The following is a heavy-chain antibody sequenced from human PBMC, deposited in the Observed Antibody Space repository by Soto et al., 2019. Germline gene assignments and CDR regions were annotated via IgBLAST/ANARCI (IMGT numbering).Heavy chain of an antibody. CDR1: GYAYTSYG. CDR2: ISAYNGNT. CDR3: ARVLAVADMANWFDP. V-gene: IGHV1-18*01. D-gene: IGHD6-19*01. Sequence: QVQLVQSGAEVKKPGASVKVSCKASGYAYTSYGISWVRQAPGQGLEWMGWISAYNGNTNYAQKLQGRVTMTTDTSTITAYMELTSLRSDDTAVYYCARVLAVADMANWFDPWGQGTLVTVSS. J-gene: IGHJ5*02.